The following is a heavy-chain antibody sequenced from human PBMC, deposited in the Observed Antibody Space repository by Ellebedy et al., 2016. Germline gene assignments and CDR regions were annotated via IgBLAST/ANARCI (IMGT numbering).Heavy chain of an antibody. V-gene: IGHV3-74*01. D-gene: IGHD1-14*01. J-gene: IGHJ6*02. CDR3: ARGEGITAGYGMDV. CDR2: INSDGSST. CDR1: GFTFSSYW. Sequence: GGSLRLSCAASGFTFSSYWMHWVRQAPGKGLVWVSRINSDGSSTSYADSVKGRFTISRDNAKNTLYLQMNSLRAEDTAVYYCARGEGITAGYGMDVWGQGTTVTVSS.